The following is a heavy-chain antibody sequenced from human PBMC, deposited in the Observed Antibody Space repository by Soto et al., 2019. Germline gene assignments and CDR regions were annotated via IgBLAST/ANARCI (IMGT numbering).Heavy chain of an antibody. D-gene: IGHD3-3*01. V-gene: IGHV1-69*01. CDR3: ASLTIFGVVTTYGMDV. CDR2: IIPIFGTA. J-gene: IGHJ6*02. Sequence: QVQLVQSGAEVKKPGSSVKVSCKASGGTFSSYAISWVRQAPGQGLAWMGGIIPIFGTANYAQKFQGRATSAAGESTSTAYMELSSLRSEDTAVYYCASLTIFGVVTTYGMDVWGQGTTVTVSS. CDR1: GGTFSSYA.